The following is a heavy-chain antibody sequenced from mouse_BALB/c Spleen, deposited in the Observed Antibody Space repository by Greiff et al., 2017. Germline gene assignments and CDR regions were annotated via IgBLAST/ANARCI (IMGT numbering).Heavy chain of an antibody. V-gene: IGHV5-17*02. CDR3: ARDYDYDWFAY. CDR1: GFTFSSFG. J-gene: IGHJ3*01. D-gene: IGHD2-4*01. CDR2: ISSGSSTI. Sequence: DVMLVESGGGLVQPGGSRKLSCAASGFTFSSFGMHWVRPAPEKGLEWVAYISSGSSTIYYADTVKGRFTISRDNPKNTLFLQMTSLRSEDTAMYYCARDYDYDWFAYWGQGTLVTVSA.